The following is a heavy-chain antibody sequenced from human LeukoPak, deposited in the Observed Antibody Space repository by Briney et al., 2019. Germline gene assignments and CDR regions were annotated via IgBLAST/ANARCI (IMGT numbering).Heavy chain of an antibody. CDR3: ASGSVAYCSGGSCYSGGDY. J-gene: IGHJ4*02. Sequence: GESLKISCKGSGYSFTSYWIGWVRQMPGKGLEWMGIIYPGDSDTRYSPSFQGQVTISADKSISTAYLEWSSLKASDTAMYYCASGSVAYCSGGSCYSGGDYWCQGTLVTVSS. D-gene: IGHD2-15*01. CDR1: GYSFTSYW. CDR2: IYPGDSDT. V-gene: IGHV5-51*01.